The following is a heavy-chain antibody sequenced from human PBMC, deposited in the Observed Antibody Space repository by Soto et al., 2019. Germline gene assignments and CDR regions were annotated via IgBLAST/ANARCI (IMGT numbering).Heavy chain of an antibody. Sequence: SETLSLTCPVSGASISGFYWSWIRKSAGKGLEWIGRIYATGTTDYNPSLKSRVMMSVGTSKKQSSLKLRSVTAADTAVYYCVRDGTKTLRDWFDPWGQGISVTVSS. CDR1: GASISGFY. D-gene: IGHD1-1*01. CDR3: VRDGTKTLRDWFDP. J-gene: IGHJ5*02. V-gene: IGHV4-4*07. CDR2: IYATGTT.